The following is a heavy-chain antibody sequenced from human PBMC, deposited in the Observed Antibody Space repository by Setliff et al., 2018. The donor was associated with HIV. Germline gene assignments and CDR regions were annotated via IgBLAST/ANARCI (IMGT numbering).Heavy chain of an antibody. D-gene: IGHD2-8*01. J-gene: IGHJ5*01. V-gene: IGHV3-21*04. CDR1: GFSFSSYS. Sequence: WGSLRLSCAASGFSFSSYSMNWVRQAPGKGLEWVSSISSSSSYIYYADSVKGRFTISSDNAKNSLYLQMNSLRAEDTDVYYCARPLLRTNPVYGILGNWFDSWGRGTLVTVSS. CDR2: ISSSSSYI. CDR3: ARPLLRTNPVYGILGNWFDS.